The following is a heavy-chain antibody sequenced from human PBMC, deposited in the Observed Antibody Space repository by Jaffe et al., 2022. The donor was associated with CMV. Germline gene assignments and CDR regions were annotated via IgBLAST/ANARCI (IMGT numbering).Heavy chain of an antibody. CDR3: ARENPGIAAAGTGSV. CDR2: IYYSGST. D-gene: IGHD6-13*01. Sequence: QLQLQESGPGLVKPSETLSLTCTVSGGSISSSSYYWGWIRQPPGKGLEWIGSIYYSGSTYYNPSLKSRVTISVDTSKNQFSLKLSSVTAADTAVYYCARENPGIAAAGTGSVWGQGTLVTVSS. V-gene: IGHV4-39*02. CDR1: GGSISSSSYY. J-gene: IGHJ4*02.